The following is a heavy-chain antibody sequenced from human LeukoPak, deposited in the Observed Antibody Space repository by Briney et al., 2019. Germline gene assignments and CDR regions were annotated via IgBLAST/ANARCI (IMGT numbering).Heavy chain of an antibody. D-gene: IGHD3-3*01. V-gene: IGHV3-53*01. CDR3: TTVSPNYDFWSGYFISGYHFDY. Sequence: HPGGSLRLSCAASGFTVSSNYMSWVRQAPGKGLEWVSVIYSGGSTYYADSVKGRFTISRDNSKNTLYLQMNSLKTEDTAVYYCTTVSPNYDFWSGYFISGYHFDYWGQGTLVTVSS. J-gene: IGHJ4*02. CDR1: GFTVSSNY. CDR2: IYSGGST.